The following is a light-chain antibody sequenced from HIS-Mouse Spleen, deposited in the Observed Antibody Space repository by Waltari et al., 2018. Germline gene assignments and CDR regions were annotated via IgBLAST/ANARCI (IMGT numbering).Light chain of an antibody. CDR1: KLGDKY. J-gene: IGLJ1*01. CDR3: QACDSSTAV. CDR2: QDS. V-gene: IGLV3-1*01. Sequence: SYELTQPPSVSVSPGQTASITCSGDKLGDKYACWYQQKPCQSPLLVIYQDSKRPSGIPERFSGSYFGNTATLTISGTQAMNEADYYCQACDSSTAVFGTGTKVTVL.